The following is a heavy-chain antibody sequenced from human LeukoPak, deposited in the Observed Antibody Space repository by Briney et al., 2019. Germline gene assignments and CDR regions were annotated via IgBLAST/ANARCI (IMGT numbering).Heavy chain of an antibody. CDR1: GFTFSSYG. D-gene: IGHD3-10*01. Sequence: PGRSLRLSCAASGFTFSSYGMHWVRQAPGKGLGWVAVISYDGSNKYYADSVKGRFTISRDNSKNTLYLQMNSLRAEDTAVYYCAKDRSMVRGVPPGGMDVWGKGTTVTVSS. V-gene: IGHV3-30*18. CDR2: ISYDGSNK. J-gene: IGHJ6*04. CDR3: AKDRSMVRGVPPGGMDV.